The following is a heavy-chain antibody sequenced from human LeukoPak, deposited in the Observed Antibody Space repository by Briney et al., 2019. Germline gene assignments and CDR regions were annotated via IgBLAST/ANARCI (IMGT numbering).Heavy chain of an antibody. J-gene: IGHJ3*02. CDR1: GGSISSGDYY. V-gene: IGHV4-30-4*08. D-gene: IGHD5-24*01. CDR2: IYYSGST. Sequence: SETLSLTCTVSGGSISSGDYYLSWIRQPPGKGLEWIGYIYYSGSTYYNPSLKSRVTISVDTSKNQFSLKLSSVTAADTAVYYCASTMATIPFSAFDIWGQGTMVTVSS. CDR3: ASTMATIPFSAFDI.